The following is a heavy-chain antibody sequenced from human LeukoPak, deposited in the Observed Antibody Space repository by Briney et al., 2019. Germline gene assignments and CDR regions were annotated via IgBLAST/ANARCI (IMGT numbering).Heavy chain of an antibody. V-gene: IGHV1-18*01. D-gene: IGHD1-14*01. CDR3: ARTSGRSPNRDYMDV. Sequence: APVKVCGTAAGYTVTSYGVSWVRRAPGQGLGGMGWISVYNGNTSYEEKFQGRVTMTRDTSTSTVYMQLSSLRSEDTAVYYCARTSGRSPNRDYMDVWGKGTTVTISS. J-gene: IGHJ6*03. CDR1: GYTVTSYG. CDR2: ISVYNGNT.